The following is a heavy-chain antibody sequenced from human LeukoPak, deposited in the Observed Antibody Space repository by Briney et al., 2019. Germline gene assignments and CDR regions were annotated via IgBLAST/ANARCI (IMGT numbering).Heavy chain of an antibody. V-gene: IGHV1-2*02. CDR2: INPNTGGT. CDR3: ARGARYRNSWESFDF. J-gene: IGHJ4*02. CDR1: ADTFTGYH. Sequence: GASVTVSCEPSADTFTGYHMHWVRQAPGQGLEWMGWINPNTGGTNYTQNFQGRVTMTRDTSIGTVYMGRYRLRSDDTVIYYCARGARYRNSWESFDFWGQGTLVTVSS. D-gene: IGHD5-12*01.